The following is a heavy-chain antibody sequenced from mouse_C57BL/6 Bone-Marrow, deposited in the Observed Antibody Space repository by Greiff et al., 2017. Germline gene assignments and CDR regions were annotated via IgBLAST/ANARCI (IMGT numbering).Heavy chain of an antibody. V-gene: IGHV1-55*01. CDR3: ARSGPRGRSFDY. CDR2: IYPTSGRT. CDR1: GYTFTSYW. J-gene: IGHJ2*01. Sequence: QVQLQQPGAELVKPGASVKMSCKASGYTFTSYWITWVKQRPGQGLEWIGDIYPTSGRTNYNEKFKSKAILTVDTSSNPAYVQLSSLTSEDSAVLYCARSGPRGRSFDYWGQGTTLTVSS. D-gene: IGHD3-1*01.